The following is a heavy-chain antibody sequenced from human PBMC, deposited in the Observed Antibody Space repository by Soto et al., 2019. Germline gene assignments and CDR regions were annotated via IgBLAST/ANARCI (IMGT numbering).Heavy chain of an antibody. Sequence: EVQLVESGGGLVQPGGSLRLSCVASGFTFSTDSMNWVRQAPGKGLEWVAHISTSGATRYYADSVKGRFTISRDNSKTSLDLKMDSMRNEDTAVYYCARFFGSGFDYWGQGTLVTVSS. J-gene: IGHJ4*02. CDR2: ISTSGATR. D-gene: IGHD6-19*01. CDR1: GFTFSTDS. CDR3: ARFFGSGFDY. V-gene: IGHV3-48*02.